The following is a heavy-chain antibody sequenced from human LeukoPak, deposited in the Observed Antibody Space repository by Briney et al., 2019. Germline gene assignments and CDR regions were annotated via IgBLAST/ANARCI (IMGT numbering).Heavy chain of an antibody. CDR1: GGSISTYY. V-gene: IGHV4-59*01. CDR2: IYYSGIT. D-gene: IGHD1-26*01. CDR3: ARWEASRVAFDI. J-gene: IGHJ3*02. Sequence: SETLSLTCTVTGGSISTYYWSWIRQPPGRGLEWIGYIYYSGITDYSPSLKSRVTISIDTSKKQFSLKLSSVTAADTAVYYCARWEASRVAFDIWGQGTLVTVSS.